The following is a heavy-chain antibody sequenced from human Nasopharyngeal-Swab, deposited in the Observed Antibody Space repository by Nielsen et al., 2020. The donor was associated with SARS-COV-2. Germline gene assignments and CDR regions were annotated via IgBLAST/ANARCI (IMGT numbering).Heavy chain of an antibody. Sequence: KVSCKGSGYSFTCYWIGWVRQMPGKGLEWMGIIYPGDSDTRYSPSFQGQVTISADKSISTAYLQWSSLKASDTAMYYCARQEYSGYDHHYFDYWGQGTLVTVSS. CDR1: GYSFTCYW. V-gene: IGHV5-51*01. D-gene: IGHD5-12*01. CDR2: IYPGDSDT. CDR3: ARQEYSGYDHHYFDY. J-gene: IGHJ4*02.